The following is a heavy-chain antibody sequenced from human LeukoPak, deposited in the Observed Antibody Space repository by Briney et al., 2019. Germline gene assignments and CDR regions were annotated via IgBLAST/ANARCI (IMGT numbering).Heavy chain of an antibody. CDR3: ARGSISKFRGVRYYYYYGMDV. Sequence: PSETLSLTCAVYGGSFSGYYWSWIRQPPGKGLEWIGEINHSGSTNYNPSLKSRVTISVDTSKNQFSLKLSSVTAADTAVYYCARGSISKFRGVRYYYYYGMDVWGQGTTVTVSS. D-gene: IGHD3-10*01. V-gene: IGHV4-34*01. J-gene: IGHJ6*02. CDR2: INHSGST. CDR1: GGSFSGYY.